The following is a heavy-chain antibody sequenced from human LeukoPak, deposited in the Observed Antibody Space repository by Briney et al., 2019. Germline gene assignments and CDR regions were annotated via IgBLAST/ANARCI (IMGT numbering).Heavy chain of an antibody. J-gene: IGHJ4*02. CDR3: ARDTLTENFDY. CDR2: IKQDGSEK. D-gene: IGHD4/OR15-4a*01. V-gene: IGHV3-7*04. CDR1: GFTFSSYW. Sequence: GGSLRLSCAASGFTFSSYWMSWVCQAPGKGLEWVANIKQDGSEKYYVDSVKGRFTISRDNAKNSLYLQMNSLRAEDTAVYYCARDTLTENFDYWGQGTLVTVSS.